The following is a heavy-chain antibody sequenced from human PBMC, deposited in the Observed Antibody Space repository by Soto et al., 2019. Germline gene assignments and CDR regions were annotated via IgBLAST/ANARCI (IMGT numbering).Heavy chain of an antibody. J-gene: IGHJ4*02. CDR3: ARDLDASGSYYTDN. Sequence: VKVSCKGSGYSFITDVISWGRQAPGQGLEWMGRISPYNGNTNYAQNLQGRVTMTTDTSTSTAYMELRSLRSDDTAVYYCARDLDASGSYYTDNWGPGTHVTVSS. V-gene: IGHV1-18*01. CDR2: ISPYNGNT. CDR1: GYSFITDV. D-gene: IGHD3-10*01.